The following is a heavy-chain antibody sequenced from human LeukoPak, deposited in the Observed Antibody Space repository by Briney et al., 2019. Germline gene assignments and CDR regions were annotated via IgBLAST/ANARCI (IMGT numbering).Heavy chain of an antibody. CDR2: IHSDGSVT. V-gene: IGHV3-74*01. D-gene: IGHD3-3*01. CDR3: ARAGEEYYNFWSGYYPLNS. J-gene: IGHJ1*01. CDR1: GFTFSRFW. Sequence: PGGPLRLPCAASGFTFSRFWMHWVSQTPGKGLVWVSRIHSDGSVTDYAESVKGRFPISRDNAKNTLFLQMSSLRPEDTALYYCARAGEEYYNFWSGYYPLNSWGQGTLVTVSS.